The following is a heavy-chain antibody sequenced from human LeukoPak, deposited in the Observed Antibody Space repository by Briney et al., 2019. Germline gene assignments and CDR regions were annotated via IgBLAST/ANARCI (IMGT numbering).Heavy chain of an antibody. Sequence: ASVKVSCKASGYTFTQYGISWVRQAPGQGLEWMGWISAYNGNTNYVQKFQGRVTMTTDTSTSTAHMELTSLRSDDTAVYYCARDVEAAFCSTSTCYDLVFDYWGLGTLVTVSS. CDR2: ISAYNGNT. V-gene: IGHV1-18*01. CDR3: ARDVEAAFCSTSTCYDLVFDY. J-gene: IGHJ4*02. CDR1: GYTFTQYG. D-gene: IGHD2-2*01.